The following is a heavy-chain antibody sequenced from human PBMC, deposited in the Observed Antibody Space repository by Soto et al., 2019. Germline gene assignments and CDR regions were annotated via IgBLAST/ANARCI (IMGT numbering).Heavy chain of an antibody. CDR1: GGSFSGYY. V-gene: IGHV4-34*01. CDR3: ARGRRFGELLFGYFQH. CDR2: INHSGST. Sequence: SETLSLTCAVYGGSFSGYYWSWIRQPPGKGLEWIGEINHSGSTNYNPSLKSRVTISVDTSKNQFSLKLSSVTAADTAVYYCARGRRFGELLFGYFQHWGQGTLVTVSS. D-gene: IGHD3-10*01. J-gene: IGHJ1*01.